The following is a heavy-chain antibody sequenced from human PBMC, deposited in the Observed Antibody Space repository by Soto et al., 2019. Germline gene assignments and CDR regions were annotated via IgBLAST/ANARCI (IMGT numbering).Heavy chain of an antibody. CDR2: ISYDGSHK. V-gene: IGHV3-30*18. D-gene: IGHD2-15*01. CDR3: AKDGAPRYCSRSSCHPAGAY. Sequence: QVQLVESGGGVVQPGRSLRLSCAGSGFTFSNYGLHWVRQAPGKGLEWVAVISYDGSHKYYADSVKDRFTISRDNSNNMLYLLMDSLRAEDTAVYYCAKDGAPRYCSRSSCHPAGAYWGQGTLVTVSS. J-gene: IGHJ4*02. CDR1: GFTFSNYG.